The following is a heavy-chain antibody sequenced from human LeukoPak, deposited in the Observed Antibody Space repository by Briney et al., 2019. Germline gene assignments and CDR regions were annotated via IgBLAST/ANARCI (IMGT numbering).Heavy chain of an antibody. D-gene: IGHD2-2*03. CDR3: ARGRWKTGMDSPYYFDY. J-gene: IGHJ4*02. CDR1: GGSIGNYY. CDR2: THTSGST. Sequence: PSETLSLTCTVSGGSIGNYYWSWIPQPAGKGLEWIGRTHTSGSTNYNPSLKSRVTMSVDTSKNQFSLKLTSVTAADTAVYYCARGRWKTGMDSPYYFDYWGQGTLVTVSS. V-gene: IGHV4-4*07.